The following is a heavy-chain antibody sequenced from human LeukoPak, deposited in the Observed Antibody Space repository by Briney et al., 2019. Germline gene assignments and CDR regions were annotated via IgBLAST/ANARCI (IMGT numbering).Heavy chain of an antibody. CDR1: GYTFTGYY. J-gene: IGHJ3*02. V-gene: IGHV1-2*02. CDR3: ARTPRAGATGTTYAFDI. D-gene: IGHD1-1*01. Sequence: ASVKVSCKASGYTFTGYYMHWVRQAPGQGLEWMGWINPNSGGTNYAQKFQGRVTMTRDTSISTAYMELSRLRSDDTAVYYCARTPRAGATGTTYAFDIWGQGTMVTVSS. CDR2: INPNSGGT.